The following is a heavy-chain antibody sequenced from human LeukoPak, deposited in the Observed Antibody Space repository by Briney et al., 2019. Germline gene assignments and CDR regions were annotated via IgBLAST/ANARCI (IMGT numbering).Heavy chain of an antibody. CDR1: GFTFKYYG. V-gene: IGHV3-11*01. J-gene: IGHJ4*02. D-gene: IGHD3-22*01. CDR2: ISSSGSTI. Sequence: PGGSLRLSCAASGFTFKYYGMTWVRQAPGKGLEWVSYISSSGSTIYYADSVKGRFTISRDNAKNSLYLQMNSLRAEDTAVYYCARFGYYYDSSGYYSRDYWGQGTLVTVSS. CDR3: ARFGYYYDSSGYYSRDY.